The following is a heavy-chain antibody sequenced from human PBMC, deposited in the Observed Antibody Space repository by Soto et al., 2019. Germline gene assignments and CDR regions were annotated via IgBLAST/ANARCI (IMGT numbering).Heavy chain of an antibody. V-gene: IGHV1-18*01. Sequence: QVQLVQSGAEVKKPGASVKVSCEASGYTFTSSGISWVRQAPGQGLEWMGWISAYKGNTNYAQKLQGRVTMTTDTSTSTAYMELRSMRSDDTAGYICARSLGDYAPGGYWGQGTLVTVAT. CDR2: ISAYKGNT. CDR1: GYTFTSSG. J-gene: IGHJ4*02. CDR3: ARSLGDYAPGGY. D-gene: IGHD4-17*01.